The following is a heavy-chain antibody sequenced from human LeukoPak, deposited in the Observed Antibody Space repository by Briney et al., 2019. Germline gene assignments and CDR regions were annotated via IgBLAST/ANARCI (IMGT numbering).Heavy chain of an antibody. D-gene: IGHD1-7*01. J-gene: IGHJ4*02. CDR2: ISGSGGST. V-gene: IGHV3-23*01. CDR3: AKGITGTTYGY. Sequence: PGGSLRLSCAASGFTFSSYGMSWVRQAPGKGLEWVSAISGSGGSTYYADSVKGRFTISRDNSKKTLYLQMNSLRAEDTAVYYCAKGITGTTYGYWGQGTLVTVSS. CDR1: GFTFSSYG.